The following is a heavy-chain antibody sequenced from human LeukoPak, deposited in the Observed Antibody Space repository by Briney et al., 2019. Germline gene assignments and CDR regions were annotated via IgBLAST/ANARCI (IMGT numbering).Heavy chain of an antibody. V-gene: IGHV3-21*01. CDR2: ISGSSSYI. Sequence: GGSLRLSCAASGCTFSSYSMNWVRQAPGKGLEWVSSISGSSSYIYYADSVKGRFTISRDNAKNSLYLQMNSLRAEDTAVYYCARVDDYSNSLDYWGQGTLVTVSS. CDR3: ARVDDYSNSLDY. J-gene: IGHJ4*02. CDR1: GCTFSSYS. D-gene: IGHD4-11*01.